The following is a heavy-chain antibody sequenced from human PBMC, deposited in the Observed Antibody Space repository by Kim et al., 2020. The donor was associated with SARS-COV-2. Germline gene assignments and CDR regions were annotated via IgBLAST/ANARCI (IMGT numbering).Heavy chain of an antibody. D-gene: IGHD6-19*01. Sequence: GGSLRLSCAASGFTFSSYGMHWVRQAPGKGLEWVAVISYDGSNKYYADSVKGRFTISRGNSKNTLYLQMNSLRAEDTAVYYCAKEWDSSGWYWPFVAFD. CDR2: ISYDGSNK. V-gene: IGHV3-30*18. J-gene: IGHJ3*02. CDR3: AKEWDSSGWYWPFVAFD. CDR1: GFTFSSYG.